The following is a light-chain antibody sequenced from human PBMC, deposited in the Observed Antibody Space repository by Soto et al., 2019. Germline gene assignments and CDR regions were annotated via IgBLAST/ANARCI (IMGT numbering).Light chain of an antibody. Sequence: IVLTQSPGTLSLSPGERATLFCRASQSVTSNYFAWYQQKPGQAPRLLIYGISVRATGIPDRFSGSGSGTDFTLTISRLEPEDFAVYYCEQYGSSPRTFGQGTKVEIK. CDR1: QSVTSNY. V-gene: IGKV3-20*01. CDR3: EQYGSSPRT. J-gene: IGKJ1*01. CDR2: GIS.